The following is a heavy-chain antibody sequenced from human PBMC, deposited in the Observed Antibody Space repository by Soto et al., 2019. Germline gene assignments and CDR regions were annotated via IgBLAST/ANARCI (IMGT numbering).Heavy chain of an antibody. J-gene: IGHJ6*02. CDR1: VGSISSRSSS. V-gene: IGHV4-39*01. Sequence: QLQLQESGPGLVKPSETLSPTCPVPVGSISSRSSSWGWFRKPPGRGLEGIGGLYYGGSTYYNPSLKCRVTISVDTSKNQFSLKLSSVTAADTAVYYCACIFSGGYGYGFYYYGMDVWGQGTTVTVSS. CDR3: ACIFSGGYGYGFYYYGMDV. CDR2: LYYGGST. D-gene: IGHD5-18*01.